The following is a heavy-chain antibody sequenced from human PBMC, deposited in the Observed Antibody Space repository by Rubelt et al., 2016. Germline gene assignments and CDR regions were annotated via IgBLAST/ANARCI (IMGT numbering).Heavy chain of an antibody. Sequence: QVQLVQSGAEVKKPGASVKVSCKASGYTFTSYDINWVRPATGKGLEWMGWMNPHSGNTGYAHKCQGRVTMTRNTSIITADMELSSRRSEDTAVYYCARGRAVKLADSGGNDYWGQGTLVTVSS. CDR3: ARGRAVKLADSGGNDY. CDR2: MNPHSGNT. J-gene: IGHJ4*02. V-gene: IGHV1-8*01. CDR1: GYTFTSYD. D-gene: IGHD4-23*01.